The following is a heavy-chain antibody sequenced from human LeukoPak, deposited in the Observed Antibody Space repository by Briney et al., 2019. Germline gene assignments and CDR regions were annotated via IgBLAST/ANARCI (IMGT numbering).Heavy chain of an antibody. D-gene: IGHD6-19*01. V-gene: IGHV3-21*01. Sequence: PGGSLRLSCAGSGFTFSSYTMSWVRQAPGKGLEWISSISSSSSYTYYADPAKGRFTISRDNTKRSLVLQMNSLRAEDTAVYYCARDQVRYSSGWYAYWGQGTLVTVSS. CDR3: ARDQVRYSSGWYAY. CDR2: ISSSSSYT. J-gene: IGHJ4*02. CDR1: GFTFSSYT.